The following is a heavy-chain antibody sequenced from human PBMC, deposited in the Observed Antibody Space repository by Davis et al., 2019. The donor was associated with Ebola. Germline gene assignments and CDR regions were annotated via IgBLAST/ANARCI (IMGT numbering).Heavy chain of an antibody. CDR1: GGTFSSYA. Sequence: ASVKVSCKASGGTFSSYAISWVRQASGQGLEWMGWISAYNGNTNYAQKLQGRVTMTTDTSTSTAYMELRSLRSDDTAVYYCAREGWNYVRGPYYYYYGMDVWGQGTTVTVSS. CDR2: ISAYNGNT. D-gene: IGHD1-7*01. V-gene: IGHV1-18*01. CDR3: AREGWNYVRGPYYYYYGMDV. J-gene: IGHJ6*02.